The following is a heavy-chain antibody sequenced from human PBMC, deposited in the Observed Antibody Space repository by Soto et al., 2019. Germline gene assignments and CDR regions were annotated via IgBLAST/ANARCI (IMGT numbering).Heavy chain of an antibody. CDR3: ARSSGYSYGYFDY. V-gene: IGHV4-59*01. CDR2: IYYSGST. J-gene: IGHJ4*02. CDR1: GGSISSYY. D-gene: IGHD5-18*01. Sequence: SETLSLTCTVSGGSISSYYCSWIRQPPGKGLEWIGYIYYSGSTNYNPSLKSRVTISVDTSKNQFSLKLSSVTAADTAEYYCARSSGYSYGYFDYWGQGTLVTVSS.